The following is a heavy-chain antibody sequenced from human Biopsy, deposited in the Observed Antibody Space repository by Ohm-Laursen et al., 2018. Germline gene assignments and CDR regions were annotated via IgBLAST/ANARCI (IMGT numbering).Heavy chain of an antibody. CDR1: GFKFSTYV. J-gene: IGHJ5*01. CDR2: IDVSDYNT. D-gene: IGHD1-14*01. Sequence: SLRLSCTASGFKFSTYVMNWVRQAPGKGLEWVAHIDVSDYNTYYADSVRGRFTISRDNSKQMVHLEINSLTADDTAVYYCVKQWGGYNFDSWGQGTLVTVSS. V-gene: IGHV3-23*01. CDR3: VKQWGGYNFDS.